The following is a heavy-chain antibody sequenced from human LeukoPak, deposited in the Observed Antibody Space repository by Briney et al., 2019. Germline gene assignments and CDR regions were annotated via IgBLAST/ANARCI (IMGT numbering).Heavy chain of an antibody. CDR1: GGSISSGGYY. D-gene: IGHD6-13*01. V-gene: IGHV4-31*03. J-gene: IGHJ4*02. Sequence: SETLSLTCTVSGGSISSGGYYWSWIRQHPGKGLEWIGYIYYSGSTYYNPSLKSRVTISVDTSKNQFSLKLSSVTAADTAVYYCARRIAAAGTFDYWGQGTLVTVSS. CDR3: ARRIAAAGTFDY. CDR2: IYYSGST.